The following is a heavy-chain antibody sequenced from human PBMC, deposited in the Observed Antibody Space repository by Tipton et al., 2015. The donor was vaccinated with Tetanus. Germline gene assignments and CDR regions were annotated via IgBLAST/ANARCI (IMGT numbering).Heavy chain of an antibody. CDR2: IYVTGAT. V-gene: IGHV4-4*07. CDR1: GGSISNYY. D-gene: IGHD3-22*01. Sequence: TLSLTCSVSGGSISNYYWNWIRQPAGKGLEWIGRIYVTGATNHSPALQSRVTMSIDREKNQLSLTLTSGTAADAGMYYCAREDVYYHDGSGFYAFDVWGRGTMVAVSS. CDR3: AREDVYYHDGSGFYAFDV. J-gene: IGHJ3*01.